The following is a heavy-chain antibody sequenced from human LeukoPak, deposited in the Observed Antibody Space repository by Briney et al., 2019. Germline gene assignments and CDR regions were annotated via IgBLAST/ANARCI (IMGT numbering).Heavy chain of an antibody. CDR3: ARGLPGVLLWFGELLL. CDR1: GSTFNRVD. CDR2: INPSSGKT. V-gene: IGHV1-8*03. Sequence: GASVKVSCKASGSTFNRVDVNWVRQAAGQGLEWMGWINPSSGKTGYAQKFQGRVTITRNISINTVYMDLSSLTSEDTAVYYCARGLPGVLLWFGELLLWGQGTLVTVSS. D-gene: IGHD3-10*01. J-gene: IGHJ4*02.